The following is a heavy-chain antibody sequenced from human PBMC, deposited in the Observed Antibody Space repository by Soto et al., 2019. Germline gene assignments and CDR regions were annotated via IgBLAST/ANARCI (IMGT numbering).Heavy chain of an antibody. CDR3: ARDLGYSNSWNVYYYYGMDV. D-gene: IGHD6-13*01. Sequence: PGGSLRLSCAASGFTFSSYTMNWVRQAPGKGLEWVSSITSISTYIYYADSVKGRFTISRDNTKNSLYLQMNSLRAEDTAVYYCARDLGYSNSWNVYYYYGMDVWGQGTTVTVST. CDR1: GFTFSSYT. V-gene: IGHV3-21*01. J-gene: IGHJ6*01. CDR2: ITSISTYI.